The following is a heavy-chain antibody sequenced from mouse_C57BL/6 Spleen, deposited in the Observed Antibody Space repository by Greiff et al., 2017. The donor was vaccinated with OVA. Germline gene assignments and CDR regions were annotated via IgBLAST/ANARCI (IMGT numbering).Heavy chain of an antibody. CDR1: GFTFRDYY. Sequence: VQLKESEGGLVQPGSSMKLSCTASGFTFRDYYMAWVRQVPEKGLEWVANINYDGSSTYYLDSLKSRFIISRDHAKNFLYLQMSSLKSEDTSTYYCARRELTGNYFDYGGQGTTLTVSS. CDR2: INYDGSST. V-gene: IGHV5-16*01. J-gene: IGHJ2*01. D-gene: IGHD4-1*01. CDR3: ARRELTGNYFDY.